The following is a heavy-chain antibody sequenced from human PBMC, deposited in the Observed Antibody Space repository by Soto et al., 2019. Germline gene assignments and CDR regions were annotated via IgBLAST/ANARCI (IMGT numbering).Heavy chain of an antibody. V-gene: IGHV3-74*01. CDR3: ARDIISSTWYDWFDP. CDR1: GFTFSSYW. Sequence: EVQLVESGGGLVQPGGSLRLSCAASGFTFSSYWMHWVRQAPGKGLVWVSRLNNDGSSTSYADSVKGRFTISRDNAKNTLYLQMNSLRAEDTAVYYCARDIISSTWYDWFDPWGQGTLVTVSS. CDR2: LNNDGSST. J-gene: IGHJ5*02. D-gene: IGHD6-13*01.